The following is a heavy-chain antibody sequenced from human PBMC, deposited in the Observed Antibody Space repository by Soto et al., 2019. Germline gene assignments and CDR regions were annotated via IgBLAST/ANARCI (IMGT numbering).Heavy chain of an antibody. D-gene: IGHD1-7*01. CDR2: IWFDGSNE. Sequence: QVQLVESGGGVVQPGRSLRLSCAASGFTFSRYGMHWVRQAPGKGLEWVASIWFDGSNEYYADSVKGRFTISRDNSKNTLYLQMDSLRAEDTAVYYCARDSELRLDYWGQGILVTVSS. J-gene: IGHJ4*02. CDR3: ARDSELRLDY. CDR1: GFTFSRYG. V-gene: IGHV3-33*01.